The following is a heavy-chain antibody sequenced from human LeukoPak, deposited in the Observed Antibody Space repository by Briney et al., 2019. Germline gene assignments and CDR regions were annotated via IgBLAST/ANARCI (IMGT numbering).Heavy chain of an antibody. D-gene: IGHD3-16*02. CDR1: GFTFSSYA. V-gene: IGHV3-23*01. Sequence: PGGSLRLSCAASGFTFSSYAMSWVRQAPGKGLGWVSAISGRGGSTYYADSVKGRFTISRDNSKNTLSLQMNSLRAEDTAVYYCAKEEVEGVIVKWGRGALVTVSS. J-gene: IGHJ4*02. CDR2: ISGRGGST. CDR3: AKEEVEGVIVK.